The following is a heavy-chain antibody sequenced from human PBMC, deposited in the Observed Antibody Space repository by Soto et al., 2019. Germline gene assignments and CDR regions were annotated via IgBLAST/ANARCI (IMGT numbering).Heavy chain of an antibody. Sequence: PSETLSLTCTVSGGSITNYYWNWIRQSPGKGLEWIGYIYYTGSTNYNPSLKSRVTISVHMSKNQSSLKLTSVTAADTAMYYCARDSPAGYGDYEYYYYGMDVWGQGTTVTVSS. CDR1: GGSITNYY. D-gene: IGHD4-17*01. CDR3: ARDSPAGYGDYEYYYYGMDV. CDR2: IYYTGST. J-gene: IGHJ6*02. V-gene: IGHV4-59*01.